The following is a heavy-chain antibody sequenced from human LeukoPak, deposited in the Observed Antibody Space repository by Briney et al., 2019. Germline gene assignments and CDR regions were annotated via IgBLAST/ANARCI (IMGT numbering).Heavy chain of an antibody. D-gene: IGHD3-22*01. CDR3: ARDSASSAYFDY. V-gene: IGHV3-30*02. CDR2: IRYDGSNK. J-gene: IGHJ4*02. Sequence: GGSLRLSCAASGFTFSSYVMHWVRQAPGKGLEWVAFIRYDGSNKYYSDSVKGRFTISRDNAKNSLYLQMNNLRAEDTAVYYCARDSASSAYFDYWGQGTLVTVSS. CDR1: GFTFSSYV.